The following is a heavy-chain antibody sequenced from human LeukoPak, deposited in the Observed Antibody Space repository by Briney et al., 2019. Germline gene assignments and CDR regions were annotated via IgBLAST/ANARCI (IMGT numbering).Heavy chain of an antibody. J-gene: IGHJ6*03. D-gene: IGHD3-3*01. CDR2: INHSGST. Sequence: PSETLSLTCTVSGYSFSSGYYWGWIRQPPGKGLEWIGEINHSGSTNYNPSLKSRVTISVDTSKNQFSLKLSSVTAADTAVYYCARAEWRGSYYMDVWGKGTTVTVSS. CDR1: GYSFSSGYY. CDR3: ARAEWRGSYYMDV. V-gene: IGHV4-38-2*02.